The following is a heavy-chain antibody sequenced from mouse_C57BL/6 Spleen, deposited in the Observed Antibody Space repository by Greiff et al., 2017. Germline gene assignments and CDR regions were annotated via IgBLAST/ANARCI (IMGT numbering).Heavy chain of an antibody. CDR1: GYTFTSYW. CDR3: ARGAYWYFDV. Sequence: QVHVKQPGAELVRPGSSVKLSCKASGYTFTSYWMDWVKQRPGQGLEWIGNIYPSDSETHYNQKFKDKATLTVDKSSSTAYMQLSSLTSEDSAVYYCARGAYWYFDVWGTGTTVTVSS. CDR2: IYPSDSET. V-gene: IGHV1-61*01. J-gene: IGHJ1*03.